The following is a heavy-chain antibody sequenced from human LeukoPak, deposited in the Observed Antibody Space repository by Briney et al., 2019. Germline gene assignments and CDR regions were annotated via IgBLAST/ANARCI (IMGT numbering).Heavy chain of an antibody. Sequence: GGSLRLSCAASGFTFSSYAMSWVRQAPGKGLEWVSCISGSGGSTYYADSVKGRFTISRDNSRNTLNLQMNSLRADDTAVYYCAKDYDYVWGSNRYWYMDVGGKGTTVTVSS. J-gene: IGHJ6*03. CDR2: ISGSGGST. D-gene: IGHD3-16*02. CDR3: AKDYDYVWGSNRYWYMDV. CDR1: GFTFSSYA. V-gene: IGHV3-23*01.